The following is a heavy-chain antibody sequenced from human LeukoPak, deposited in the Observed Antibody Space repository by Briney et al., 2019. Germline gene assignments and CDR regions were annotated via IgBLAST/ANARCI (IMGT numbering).Heavy chain of an antibody. CDR2: INPNRGGT. V-gene: IGHV1-2*02. D-gene: IGHD3-10*01. CDR1: GYTFTGYY. J-gene: IGHJ5*02. Sequence: ASVKVSCKASGYTFTGYYMHWVRQTPGQGLEWMGWINPNRGGTNYAQKFQGRVTMARDTSISTAYMELSRLRSDDTAVYYWARNRIGAGSNWFDPWGQGTLVTVSS. CDR3: ARNRIGAGSNWFDP.